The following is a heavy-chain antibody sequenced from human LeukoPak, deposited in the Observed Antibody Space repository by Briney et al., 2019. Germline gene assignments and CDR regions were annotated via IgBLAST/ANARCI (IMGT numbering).Heavy chain of an antibody. J-gene: IGHJ4*02. CDR3: ARVPFERGRGATFDY. CDR1: GDSVSSNSAA. Sequence: SQTLSLTCAISGDSVSSNSAAWNWIRQSPSRGLEWLGRTNYRSKWYNDYAVSVNSRITIDPDTSKNQFSLQLNSVTPEDTAVYYCARVPFERGRGATFDYWGQGTLVTVSS. D-gene: IGHD1-26*01. CDR2: TNYRSKWYN. V-gene: IGHV6-1*01.